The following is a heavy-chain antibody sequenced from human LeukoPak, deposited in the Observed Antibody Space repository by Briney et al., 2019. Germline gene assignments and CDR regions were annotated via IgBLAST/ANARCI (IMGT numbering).Heavy chain of an antibody. J-gene: IGHJ6*02. Sequence: ASVKVSCKASGYTFTGYYMHWVRQAPGQGLEWMGWINPNSGGTNYAQKFQGRVTMTRDTSISTAYMELSRLRSDDTAVYYCARDQHYYGSGTTMDVWGQGTTVTVSS. D-gene: IGHD3-10*01. CDR3: ARDQHYYGSGTTMDV. CDR2: INPNSGGT. CDR1: GYTFTGYY. V-gene: IGHV1-2*02.